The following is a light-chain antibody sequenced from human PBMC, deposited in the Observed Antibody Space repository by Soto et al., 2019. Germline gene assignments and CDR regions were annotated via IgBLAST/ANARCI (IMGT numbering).Light chain of an antibody. CDR1: SSDVGSHNL. J-gene: IGLJ7*01. V-gene: IGLV2-23*02. CDR3: CSYGGSRAV. CDR2: EVS. Sequence: QSALTQHASVSGSPGQSITISCTGTSSDVGSHNLVSWYQQHPGQAPKLMIYEVSKRPLGVSARFSASKSGNTASLTISGLQAEDEADYYCCSYGGSRAVFGGGTQLNVL.